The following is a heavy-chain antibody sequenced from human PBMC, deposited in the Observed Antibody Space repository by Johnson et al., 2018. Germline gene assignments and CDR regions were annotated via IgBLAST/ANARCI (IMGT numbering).Heavy chain of an antibody. V-gene: IGHV1-69*01. D-gene: IGHD2/OR15-2a*01. J-gene: IGHJ1*01. CDR3: AGGFSNKTG. CDR1: GGTFKSYA. Sequence: QVQLVESGAEVKKPGSSVKVSCKASGGTFKSYAITWLRQAPGQGFEWIGGIIPKFDTANYAQKFQDRVTITADESTGTAYMELSSLTFEDTAVYYCAGGFSNKTGWGPGTQVTVSS. CDR2: IIPKFDTA.